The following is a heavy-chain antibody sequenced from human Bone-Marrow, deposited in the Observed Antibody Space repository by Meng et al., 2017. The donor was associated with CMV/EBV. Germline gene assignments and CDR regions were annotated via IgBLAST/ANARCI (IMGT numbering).Heavy chain of an antibody. CDR2: ISYDGSNK. Sequence: GGSLRLSCAASGFTFSSYAMHWVRQAPGKGLEWVAVISYDGSNKYYADSVKGRFTISRDNSKNTLYLQMNSLRAEDTAVYYCARAGFSSSSGRVMSYYYYGMDVWGQGPTVTGSS. CDR1: GFTFSSYA. J-gene: IGHJ6*01. V-gene: IGHV3-30-3*01. CDR3: ARAGFSSSSGRVMSYYYYGMDV. D-gene: IGHD6-6*01.